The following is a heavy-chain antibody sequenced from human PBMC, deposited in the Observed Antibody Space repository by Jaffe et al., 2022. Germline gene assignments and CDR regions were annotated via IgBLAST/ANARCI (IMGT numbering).Heavy chain of an antibody. D-gene: IGHD2-21*01. CDR2: ISFGGGNT. CDR1: GFTFSSYG. CDR3: ATRGEDYMDV. Sequence: EVQLLESGGGLVQPGGSLRLSCAASGFTFSSYGMSWVRQAPGKGLEWVSAISFGGGNTYYSDSMKGRFTISRDNSKNMVFLQMNSLRAEDTAIYYCATRGEDYMDVWGNGTTVTVSS. V-gene: IGHV3-23*01. J-gene: IGHJ6*03.